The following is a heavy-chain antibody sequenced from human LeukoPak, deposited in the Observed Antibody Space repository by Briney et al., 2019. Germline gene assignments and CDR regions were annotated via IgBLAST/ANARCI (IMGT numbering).Heavy chain of an antibody. D-gene: IGHD3-10*01. CDR1: GGSISSGSYY. V-gene: IGHV4-61*02. CDR3: ATTPQLLWFGEPPFYFDY. CDR2: IYSSGST. Sequence: SETLSLTCTVSGGSISSGSYYWNWVRQPAGRGLEWIGRIYSSGSTNYNSSLKSRVTISVDTSKNQFSLKLSSVTAADTAVYYCATTPQLLWFGEPPFYFDYWGQGTLVTVSS. J-gene: IGHJ4*02.